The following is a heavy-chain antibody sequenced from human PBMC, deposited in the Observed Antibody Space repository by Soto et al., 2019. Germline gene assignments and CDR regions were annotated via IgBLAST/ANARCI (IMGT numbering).Heavy chain of an antibody. V-gene: IGHV4-31*03. CDR2: IYYSGST. CDR1: GGSISSGGYY. D-gene: IGHD6-6*01. CDR3: SILGEYSSPSAPRDYYYYGMDV. J-gene: IGHJ6*02. Sequence: PSETLSLTCTVSGGSISSGGYYWCWIRQHPGKGLEWIGYIYYSGSTYYNPSLKSRVTISVDTSKNQFSLKLSSVTAADTAVYYCSILGEYSSPSAPRDYYYYGMDVWGQGTKVTVSS.